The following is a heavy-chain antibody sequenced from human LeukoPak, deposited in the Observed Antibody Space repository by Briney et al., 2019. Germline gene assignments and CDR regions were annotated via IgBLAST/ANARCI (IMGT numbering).Heavy chain of an antibody. Sequence: SETLSLTCAVYGGSFSGYYWSWIRQPPGKGLEWIGEINHSGSTNYNPSLKSRVTISVDTSKNQFSLKLSSVTAADTAVYYCARSDGSSPHYYYYGMDVWGQGTTVTVSS. J-gene: IGHJ6*02. D-gene: IGHD6-6*01. CDR1: GGSFSGYY. V-gene: IGHV4-34*01. CDR3: ARSDGSSPHYYYYGMDV. CDR2: INHSGST.